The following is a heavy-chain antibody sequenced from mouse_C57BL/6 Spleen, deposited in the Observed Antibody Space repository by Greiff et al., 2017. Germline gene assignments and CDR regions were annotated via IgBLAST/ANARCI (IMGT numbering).Heavy chain of an antibody. Sequence: QVQLQQPGAELVKPGASVKLSCKASGYTFTSYWMHWVKQRPGQGLEWIGMIHPNSGSTNYNEKFKSKATLTVDKSSSTAYMQLSSLTSKDSAVYYCARGGFYDGYYWYIDVWGTGTTVTVSS. V-gene: IGHV1-64*01. J-gene: IGHJ1*03. CDR3: ARGGFYDGYYWYIDV. CDR2: IHPNSGST. CDR1: GYTFTSYW. D-gene: IGHD2-3*01.